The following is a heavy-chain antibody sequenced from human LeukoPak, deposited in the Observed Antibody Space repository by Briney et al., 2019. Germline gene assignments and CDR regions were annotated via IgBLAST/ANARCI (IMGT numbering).Heavy chain of an antibody. CDR3: ARLPKGVRGVINSWFDP. Sequence: KPSETLSLTCTVSGYSISSGYYWGWIRQPPGKGLEWIGSIYHGGSTYYNPSLKSRVTISVDTSKNQFSLKLSSVTAADTAVYYCARLPKGVRGVINSWFDPWGQGTLVTVSP. J-gene: IGHJ5*02. CDR2: IYHGGST. CDR1: GYSISSGYY. V-gene: IGHV4-38-2*02. D-gene: IGHD3-10*01.